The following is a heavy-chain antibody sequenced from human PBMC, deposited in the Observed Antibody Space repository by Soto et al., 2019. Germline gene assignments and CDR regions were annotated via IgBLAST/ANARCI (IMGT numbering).Heavy chain of an antibody. CDR1: IGSISSDSYY. V-gene: IGHV4-39*01. J-gene: IGHJ6*02. CDR3: ASQEVEASYYYYGMDV. CDR2: IYYSGAT. Sequence: EIRSPTWSVLIGSISSDSYYWHWIRQPPGKGLEWIGSIYYSGATYFTPSLRRRVTISLDTSKNQFYMRLSSVTAADTAVFYCASQEVEASYYYYGMDVWGQGTAVTVSS.